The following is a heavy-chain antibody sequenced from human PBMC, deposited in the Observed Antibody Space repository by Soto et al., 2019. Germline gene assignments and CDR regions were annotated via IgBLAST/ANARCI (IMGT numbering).Heavy chain of an antibody. D-gene: IGHD6-19*01. V-gene: IGHV2-5*01. J-gene: IGHJ4*02. Sequence: QITLKESGPTLVRPTQPLTLTCTFSGFSLSTSGLGVGWIRQPPGKALECLALIYWNDDKRYSPSLKARLTITTDTAIDRVVLTMTNMDPVDTATYDCAHRPSGWYLFDYWGQGTLGTVSA. CDR2: IYWNDDK. CDR3: AHRPSGWYLFDY. CDR1: GFSLSTSGLG.